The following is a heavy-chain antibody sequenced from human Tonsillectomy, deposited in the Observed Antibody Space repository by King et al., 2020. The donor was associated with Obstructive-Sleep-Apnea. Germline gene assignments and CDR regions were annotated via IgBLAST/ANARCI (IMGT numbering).Heavy chain of an antibody. V-gene: IGHV3-30-3*01. Sequence: VQLVESGGGVVQPGMSLRLSCAASGFTFSIYAMHWVRQAPGKGLEWVAVISYDGNDKYYGDSVKGRFTISRDNSKNTLYVQMNSLRAEDTAVYYCVRDLSGGGYDRWGQGTLLTVSS. J-gene: IGHJ5*02. CDR2: ISYDGNDK. D-gene: IGHD3-16*02. CDR3: VRDLSGGGYDR. CDR1: GFTFSIYA.